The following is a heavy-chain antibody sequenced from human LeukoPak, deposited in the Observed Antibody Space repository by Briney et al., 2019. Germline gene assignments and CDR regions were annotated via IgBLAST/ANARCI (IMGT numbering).Heavy chain of an antibody. J-gene: IGHJ4*02. D-gene: IGHD6-19*01. CDR2: IYYSEST. V-gene: IGHV4-59*01. Sequence: SETLSLTCTVSGGSISSYYWSWIRQPPGKGLEWIGYIYYSESTNYSPSLKSRVTISLDTSKNQFSLKLSSVTAADTAVYYCARVPSGGSRYFDYWGQGTPVTVSS. CDR3: ARVPSGGSRYFDY. CDR1: GGSISSYY.